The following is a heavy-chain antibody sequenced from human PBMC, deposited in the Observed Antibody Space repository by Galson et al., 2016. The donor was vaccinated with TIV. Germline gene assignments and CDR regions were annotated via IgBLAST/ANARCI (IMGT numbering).Heavy chain of an antibody. J-gene: IGHJ4*02. D-gene: IGHD5-12*01. CDR3: VRGAGISWLRYPFEY. CDR1: GYSISSGYY. CDR2: IHHTGDT. Sequence: SETLSLTCTVSGYSISSGYYWGWLRQPPGKGLQWIGSIHHTGDTHYDPSLKSRVTISVDPSKNQFSLQLSSVTAADTAVYFCVRGAGISWLRYPFEYWGQGILVTVSS. V-gene: IGHV4-38-2*02.